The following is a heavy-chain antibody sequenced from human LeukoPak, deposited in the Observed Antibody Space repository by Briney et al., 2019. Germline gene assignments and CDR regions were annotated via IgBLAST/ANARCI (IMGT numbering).Heavy chain of an antibody. J-gene: IGHJ4*02. V-gene: IGHV3-21*01. Sequence: NPGGSLRLSCAASGLTFRTYSMDSVRQAPGKGLEWVSSITSSSSYIYYADSVKGRFTISRDNAKNSLYLQMSSLRAEDTAVYYCARVNGLYYFDYWGQGTLVTVSS. CDR2: ITSSSSYI. CDR1: GLTFRTYS. D-gene: IGHD3-16*01. CDR3: ARVNGLYYFDY.